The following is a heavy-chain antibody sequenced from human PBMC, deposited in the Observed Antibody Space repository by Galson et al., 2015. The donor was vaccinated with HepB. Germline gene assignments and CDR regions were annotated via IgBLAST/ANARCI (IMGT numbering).Heavy chain of an antibody. CDR1: GFDISDHY. V-gene: IGHV3-11*06. CDR3: ARGSGIKLIRGNVIENYFDL. D-gene: IGHD3-10*01. Sequence: SLRLSCAASGFDISDHYMTWIRQVPAKGLEWVLYISHVNGHTNYADSLRGRFTISRDNAENSIFLQMSSLREDDTAVYYCARGSGIKLIRGNVIENYFDLWGRGTLVTVSS. J-gene: IGHJ4*02. CDR2: ISHVNGHT.